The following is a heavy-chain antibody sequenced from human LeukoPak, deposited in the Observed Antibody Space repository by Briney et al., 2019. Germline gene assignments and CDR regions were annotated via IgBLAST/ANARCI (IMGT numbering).Heavy chain of an antibody. CDR2: IYYSGST. J-gene: IGHJ5*02. CDR1: GGSISSYY. CDR3: ARSPWYSSSWYWFDP. Sequence: SETLSLTCTVSGGSISSYYGSWIRQPPGKGLEWIGYIYYSGSTNYNPSLKSRVTISVDTSKNQFSLKLSSVTAADTAVYYCARSPWYSSSWYWFDPWGQGTLVTVSS. V-gene: IGHV4-59*01. D-gene: IGHD6-13*01.